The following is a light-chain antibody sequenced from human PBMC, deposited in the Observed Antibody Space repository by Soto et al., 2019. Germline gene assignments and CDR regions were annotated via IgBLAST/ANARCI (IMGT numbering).Light chain of an antibody. CDR1: QTVSSY. CDR3: QHRMNWPLT. CDR2: DAS. J-gene: IGKJ5*01. V-gene: IGKV3-11*01. Sequence: EIVLTQSPAILSLSPGERATLSCRASQTVSSYLLWYQQKRGQAPRLLIYDASNRATGIPARFSGSGSGTDFTLTISSLEPEDFAVYYCQHRMNWPLTFGQGTRLEIK.